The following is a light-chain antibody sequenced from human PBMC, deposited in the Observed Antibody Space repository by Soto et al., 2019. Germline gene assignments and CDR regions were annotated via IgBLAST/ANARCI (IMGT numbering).Light chain of an antibody. Sequence: EIVMTQSPATLSLSPGERATLSRRASQTVRSDFAWYQQKPGQAPRLLIYGASLRATGIPARFSGGGSGTEFTLTISSLQSEDFAVYYCQQYNKWPLTFGGGTKVDIK. J-gene: IGKJ4*01. CDR3: QQYNKWPLT. CDR2: GAS. V-gene: IGKV3-15*01. CDR1: QTVRSD.